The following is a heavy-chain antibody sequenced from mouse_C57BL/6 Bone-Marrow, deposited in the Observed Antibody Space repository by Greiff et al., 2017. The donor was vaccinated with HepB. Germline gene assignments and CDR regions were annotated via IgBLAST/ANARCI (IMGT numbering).Heavy chain of an antibody. CDR2: ISNGGGST. J-gene: IGHJ4*01. V-gene: IGHV5-12*01. D-gene: IGHD2-2*01. CDR1: GFTFSDYY. Sequence: EVKLMESGGGLVQPGGSLKLSCAASGFTFSDYYMYWVRQTPEKRLEWVAYISNGGGSTYYPDTVKGRFTISRDNAKNTLYLQMSRLKSEDTAMYYCARQGGYGYDEGNYYAMDYWGQGTSVTVSS. CDR3: ARQGGYGYDEGNYYAMDY.